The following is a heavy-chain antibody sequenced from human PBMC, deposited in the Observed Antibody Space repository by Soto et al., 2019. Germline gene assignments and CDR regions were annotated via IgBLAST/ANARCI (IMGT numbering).Heavy chain of an antibody. V-gene: IGHV3-23*01. CDR3: ATISDRGIAAALDS. CDR2: ISGSGGTT. Sequence: GGSLRLSCVASTFTFTDYAMSWVRQAPGEGLEWVSGISGSGGTTYYAESVKGRFSISRDNSKDTLYLHLNNLRVEDTAIYYCATISDRGIAAALDSWGQGTLVTVSS. D-gene: IGHD6-13*01. J-gene: IGHJ4*02. CDR1: TFTFTDYA.